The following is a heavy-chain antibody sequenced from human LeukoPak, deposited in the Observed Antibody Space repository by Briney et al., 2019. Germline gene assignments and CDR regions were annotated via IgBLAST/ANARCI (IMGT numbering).Heavy chain of an antibody. CDR1: GYTFTSYG. D-gene: IGHD2-15*01. CDR2: INPSGDST. J-gene: IGHJ4*02. V-gene: IGHV1-46*01. CDR3: AKGGKRIMCPKSCYED. Sequence: ASVNVSFTASGYTFTSYGISWVRQAPGQGLECMGMINPSGDSTNYAQKFQGRVTMTRDTSASTVYMELSSLRSEDTAVYYCAKGGKRIMCPKSCYEDWGQGTLVTVSS.